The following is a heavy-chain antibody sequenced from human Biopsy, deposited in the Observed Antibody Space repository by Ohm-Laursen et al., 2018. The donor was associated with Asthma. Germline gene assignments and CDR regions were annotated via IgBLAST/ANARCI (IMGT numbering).Heavy chain of an antibody. V-gene: IGHV4-39*01. J-gene: IGHJ6*02. CDR1: GGSITSSSYY. D-gene: IGHD6-13*01. Sequence: SDTLSLTCTVSGGSITSSSYYWGWIRQPPGKGMEWLGDTHHSGYTNYNPSLESRVTVSAATSKNQFSLKLTSVTAADTAVYYCVRGSSSWHHGPFHYYYGLDVWGQGTTATVSS. CDR2: THHSGYT. CDR3: VRGSSSWHHGPFHYYYGLDV.